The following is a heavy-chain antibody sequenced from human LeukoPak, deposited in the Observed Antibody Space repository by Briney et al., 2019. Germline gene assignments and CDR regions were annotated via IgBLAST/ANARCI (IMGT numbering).Heavy chain of an antibody. CDR2: ITSSSSYI. V-gene: IGHV3-21*01. CDR3: AKIISDWSRGAFDI. D-gene: IGHD6-19*01. CDR1: GFTFSSYS. J-gene: IGHJ3*02. Sequence: GGSLRLSCAASGFTFSSYSMNWVRQAPGKGLEWVSSITSSSSYIYYRDSVKGRFTISGDNAKNSLYLQMNSLRAEDTAVYYCAKIISDWSRGAFDIWGQGTMVTVSS.